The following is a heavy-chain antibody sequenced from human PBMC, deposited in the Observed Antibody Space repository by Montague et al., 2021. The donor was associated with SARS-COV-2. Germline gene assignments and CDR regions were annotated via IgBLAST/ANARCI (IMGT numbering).Heavy chain of an antibody. V-gene: IGHV3-48*03. D-gene: IGHD2-21*01. Sequence: SLRLSCAAPGFIFSSYEMNWFRQAPGKGLELISYISSSCGGSTXXXTXXXKGRFTISRDNAKNALYLQMNSLRVGDTAIYYCARDRDWDDWCGMDVWGQGTTVTVSS. CDR1: GFIFSSYE. CDR2: ISSSCGGSTX. CDR3: ARDRDWDDWCGMDV. J-gene: IGHJ6*02.